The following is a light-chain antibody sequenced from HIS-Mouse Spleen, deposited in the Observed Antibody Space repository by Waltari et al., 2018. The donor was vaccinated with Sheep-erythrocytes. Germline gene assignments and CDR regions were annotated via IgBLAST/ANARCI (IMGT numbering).Light chain of an antibody. CDR1: SRDVRSYNL. Sequence: QSALTQPASVSGSPGQSITIPCTGTSRDVRSYNLVSWYQQHPGKAPKLMIYEGSKRPSGVSNRFSGSKSGNTASLTISGLQAEDEADYYCCSYAGSSTLVFGGGTKLTVL. CDR3: CSYAGSSTLV. J-gene: IGLJ2*01. CDR2: EGS. V-gene: IGLV2-23*01.